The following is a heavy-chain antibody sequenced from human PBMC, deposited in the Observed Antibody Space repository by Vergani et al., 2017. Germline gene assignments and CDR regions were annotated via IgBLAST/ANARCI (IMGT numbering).Heavy chain of an antibody. D-gene: IGHD2-21*01. J-gene: IGHJ4*02. CDR3: TRHXPCGDGACLHFDH. CDR2: VYARDSIT. V-gene: IGHV5-51*01. Sequence: EVQLVQSGAEVKKPGESLKISCEGSGYTFTDYWVGWVRQKPGKGLEWMGVVYARDSITRYSLSFEGQVTISADKSINTAYLEWDSLRASDSAMYYCTRHXPCGDGACLHFDHWGQGTQVTVSS. CDR1: GYTFTDYW.